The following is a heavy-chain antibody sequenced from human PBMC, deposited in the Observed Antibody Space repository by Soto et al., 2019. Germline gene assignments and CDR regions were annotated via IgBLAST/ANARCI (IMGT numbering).Heavy chain of an antibody. V-gene: IGHV1-3*01. D-gene: IGHD2-15*01. CDR3: ARPPATWLHTLGY. Sequence: GASVKVSCKPSGYIFTTYTVHWVRQAPGQGLEWVGWINAANGNTKYSQAFQGRVTISRDTSANTVYLELSSLTSGDTAIYFCARPPATWLHTLGYWGQGSLVTVSS. CDR1: GYIFTTYT. J-gene: IGHJ4*02. CDR2: INAANGNT.